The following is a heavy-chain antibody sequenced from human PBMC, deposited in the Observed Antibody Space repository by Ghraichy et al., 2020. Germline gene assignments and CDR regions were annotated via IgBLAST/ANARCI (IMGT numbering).Heavy chain of an antibody. D-gene: IGHD3-22*01. CDR3: ARDLYYYDSSGYSRLFDY. Sequence: GGSLRLSCAASGFTFSSYSMNWVRQAPGKGLEWVSYISSSSSTIYYADSVKGRFTISRDNAKNSLYLQMNSLRDEDTAVYYCARDLYYYDSSGYSRLFDYWGQGTLVTVSS. CDR1: GFTFSSYS. CDR2: ISSSSSTI. V-gene: IGHV3-48*02. J-gene: IGHJ4*02.